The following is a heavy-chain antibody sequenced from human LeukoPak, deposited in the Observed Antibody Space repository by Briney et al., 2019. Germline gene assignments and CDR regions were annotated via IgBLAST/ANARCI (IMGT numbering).Heavy chain of an antibody. D-gene: IGHD3-10*01. V-gene: IGHV4-61*02. CDR1: GGSISSGSYY. CDR2: IYTSGST. CDR3: ARGLVGWFGELLPHFDY. Sequence: SSETLSLTCTVSGGSISSGSYYWSWIRQPAGKGLEWIGRIYTSGSTNYNPSLKSRVTISVDTSKNQFSLKLSSVTAADTAVYYCARGLVGWFGELLPHFDYWGQGTLVTVSS. J-gene: IGHJ4*02.